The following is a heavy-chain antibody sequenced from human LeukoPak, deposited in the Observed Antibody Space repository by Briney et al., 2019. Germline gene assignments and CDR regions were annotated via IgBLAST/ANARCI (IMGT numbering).Heavy chain of an antibody. Sequence: PGGSLTLSCAASGLNLDAYSMHWVRQAPGDGLEWVSLISGDGTITYYADSVKGRFTISRDNSKNSLFLEMNSLRSEDTALYYCAKDTPLFYHYYGIDVWGQGTTVTVSS. CDR2: ISGDGTIT. CDR3: AKDTPLFYHYYGIDV. J-gene: IGHJ6*02. V-gene: IGHV3-43*02. CDR1: GLNLDAYS.